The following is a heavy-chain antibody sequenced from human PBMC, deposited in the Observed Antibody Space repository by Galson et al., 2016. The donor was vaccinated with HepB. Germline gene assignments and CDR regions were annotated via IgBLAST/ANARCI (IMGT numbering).Heavy chain of an antibody. CDR2: IWYDGSNK. V-gene: IGHV3-33*01. J-gene: IGHJ3*02. D-gene: IGHD6-13*01. Sequence: SLRLSCAASGFIFSTYGMHWDRQAPGKGLEWVALIWYDGSNKHYADSVKGRFTISRDNSKNKLYLQMNSLRAEDTAVYYCAREGHIAAPVLDIWGQGTLVTVSS. CDR3: AREGHIAAPVLDI. CDR1: GFIFSTYG.